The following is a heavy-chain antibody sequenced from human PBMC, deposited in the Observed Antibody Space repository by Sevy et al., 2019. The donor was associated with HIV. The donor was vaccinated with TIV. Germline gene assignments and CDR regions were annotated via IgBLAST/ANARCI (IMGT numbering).Heavy chain of an antibody. CDR1: GFTFDNYW. V-gene: IGHV3-7*01. J-gene: IGHJ4*02. CDR3: ARRYYDL. Sequence: GGSLRLSCVASGFTFDNYWMQWVRQAPGKGLEWVANIRQDGNEIYYAASVKGRCTISRDNAKESPYLQMSNLRVEDTASYYCARRYYDLWGQGILVTVSS. CDR2: IRQDGNEI.